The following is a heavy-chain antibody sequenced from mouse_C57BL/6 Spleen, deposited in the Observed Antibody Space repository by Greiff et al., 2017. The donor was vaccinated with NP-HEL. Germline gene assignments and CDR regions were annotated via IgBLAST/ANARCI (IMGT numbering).Heavy chain of an antibody. V-gene: IGHV1-55*01. Sequence: QVQLKQPGAELVKPGASVKMSCKASGYTFTSYWITWVKQRPGQGLEWIGDIYPGSGSTNYNEKFKSKATLTVDTSSSTAYMQLSSLTSEDSAVYYCARGESGGYYLAYWGQGTLVTVSA. D-gene: IGHD2-3*01. CDR2: IYPGSGST. CDR3: ARGESGGYYLAY. J-gene: IGHJ3*01. CDR1: GYTFTSYW.